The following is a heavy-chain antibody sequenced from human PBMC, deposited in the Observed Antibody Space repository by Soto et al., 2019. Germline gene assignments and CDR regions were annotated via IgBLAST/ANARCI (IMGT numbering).Heavy chain of an antibody. CDR2: MNQDGSES. V-gene: IGHV3-7*01. CDR1: GFSLSSYW. Sequence: EVQLVESGGGLVQPWGSLRLSCAASGFSLSSYWMSWVRQAPGKGLEWVANMNQDGSESDYVGSVKGRFTFTRDNAKNSLYLQMNSLRAEDTAVYYCARLSTSAGRRDLACWGQGTLVTVSS. CDR3: ARLSTSAGRRDLAC. J-gene: IGHJ4*02.